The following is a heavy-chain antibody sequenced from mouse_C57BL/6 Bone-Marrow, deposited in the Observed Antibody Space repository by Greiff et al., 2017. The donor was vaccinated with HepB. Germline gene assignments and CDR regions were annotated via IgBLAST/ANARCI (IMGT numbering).Heavy chain of an antibody. CDR1: GYTFTDYE. Sequence: VQLQQSGAELVRPGASVTLSCKASGYTFTDYEMHWVKQTPVHGLEWIGAIDPETGGTAYNQKFKGKAILTADKSSSTAYMELRSLPSEDSAFYYCTPIITPYFDVWRTRTTVTVSS. V-gene: IGHV1-15*01. J-gene: IGHJ1*03. D-gene: IGHD1-1*01. CDR3: TPIITPYFDV. CDR2: IDPETGGT.